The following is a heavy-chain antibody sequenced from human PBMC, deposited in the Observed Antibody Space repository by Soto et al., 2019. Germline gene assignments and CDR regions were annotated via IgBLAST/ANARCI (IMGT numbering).Heavy chain of an antibody. CDR3: ASERHLNSQSEAFEL. Sequence: QVHLVQSGAEVKKPGASVKVSCMASGSNFIAQNLHWVRQAPGLGLERMGKMNPNSGGSDYAQEYKGKDTENRETSSSTVYMEVININCERTAVSYCASERHLNSQSEAFELCGPGTMVSVSS. J-gene: IGHJ3*01. V-gene: IGHV1-2*02. D-gene: IGHD1-7*01. CDR2: MNPNSGGS. CDR1: GSNFIAQN.